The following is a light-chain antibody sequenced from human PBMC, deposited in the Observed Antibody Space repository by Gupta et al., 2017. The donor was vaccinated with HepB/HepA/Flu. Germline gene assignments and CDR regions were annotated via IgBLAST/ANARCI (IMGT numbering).Light chain of an antibody. CDR3: QQDYTLIT. Sequence: DIQMTQSPSSLSASVGDRVTITCQASQDISNYLNWYQQKPGKAPKLLIYDASNWEIGVPSRFSGSGYGKDFTFTSSRRQYEDFANYYWQQDYTLITFGQGTRLEIK. CDR2: DAS. V-gene: IGKV1-33*01. J-gene: IGKJ5*01. CDR1: QDISNY.